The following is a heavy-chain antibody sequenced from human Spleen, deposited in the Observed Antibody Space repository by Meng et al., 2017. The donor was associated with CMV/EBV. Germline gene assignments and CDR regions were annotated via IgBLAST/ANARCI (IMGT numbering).Heavy chain of an antibody. V-gene: IGHV1-8*02. CDR1: GYTFNNYA. Sequence: ASVKVSCKVSGYTFNNYAVNWVRQATGQGLEWMGWMNPNSGNTGYAQKFQGRVTMTRNTSISTAYMELSSLRSEDTAVYYCAKGTSVVTPRALAYWGQGTLVTVSS. CDR2: MNPNSGNT. D-gene: IGHD4-23*01. CDR3: AKGTSVVTPRALAY. J-gene: IGHJ4*02.